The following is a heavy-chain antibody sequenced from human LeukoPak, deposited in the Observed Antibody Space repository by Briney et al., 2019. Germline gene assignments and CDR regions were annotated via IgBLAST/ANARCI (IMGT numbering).Heavy chain of an antibody. CDR2: ISSSGSNI. V-gene: IGHV3-48*03. D-gene: IGHD3-10*01. CDR1: GFTFSSYE. J-gene: IGHJ4*02. Sequence: GGSLRLSCAASGFTFSSYEMNWVRLAPGKGLEWVSYISSSGSNIYYADSVKGRFTISRDNSKNTLYLQMNSLRDEDTAVYCCAKAKQDGSGSFGYSAFDYWGQGTLVTVSS. CDR3: AKAKQDGSGSFGYSAFDY.